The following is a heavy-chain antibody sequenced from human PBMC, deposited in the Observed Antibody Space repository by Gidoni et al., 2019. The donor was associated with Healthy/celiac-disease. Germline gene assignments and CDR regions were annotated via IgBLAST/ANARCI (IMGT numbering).Heavy chain of an antibody. J-gene: IGHJ5*02. CDR1: GGTFSLYA. V-gene: IGHV1-69*06. D-gene: IGHD3-22*01. CDR3: ARERGSGYFPPNWFDP. CDR2: IIPIFGTA. Sequence: QVQLVQSGAEVQKPGSSVKVSCKASGGTFSLYAIRWVRQAPGQGLEWMGGIIPIFGTANYAQKFQGRVTITADKSTSTAYMELSSLRSEDTAVYYCARERGSGYFPPNWFDPWGQGTLVTVSS.